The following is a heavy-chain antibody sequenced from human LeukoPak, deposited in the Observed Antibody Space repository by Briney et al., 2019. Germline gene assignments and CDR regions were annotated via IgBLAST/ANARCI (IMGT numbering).Heavy chain of an antibody. Sequence: GGSPRLSCAASGFTFSSYAMSWVRQAPGKGLEWVSAISGSGGSTCYADSVKGRFTISRDNSKNTLYLQMNSLRAEDTAVYYCAKDLQWFGESYFDYRGQGTLVTVSS. J-gene: IGHJ4*02. CDR2: ISGSGGST. CDR3: AKDLQWFGESYFDY. D-gene: IGHD3-10*01. V-gene: IGHV3-23*01. CDR1: GFTFSSYA.